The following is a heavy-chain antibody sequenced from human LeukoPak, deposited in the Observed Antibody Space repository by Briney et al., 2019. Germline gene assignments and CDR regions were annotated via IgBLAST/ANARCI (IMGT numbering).Heavy chain of an antibody. D-gene: IGHD1-26*01. CDR3: ARQGLWELPTFDS. CDR2: VYYSGST. V-gene: IGHV4-39*01. J-gene: IGHJ4*02. Sequence: SETLSLTCTVSGGSISSGSYYWGYIRQPPQKGLEWIGSVYYSGSTYYNPSLKSRVTISVDTSKNQFSLKLSPVTAADTAVYYCARQGLWELPTFDSWGQGTLVSVSS. CDR1: GGSISSGSYY.